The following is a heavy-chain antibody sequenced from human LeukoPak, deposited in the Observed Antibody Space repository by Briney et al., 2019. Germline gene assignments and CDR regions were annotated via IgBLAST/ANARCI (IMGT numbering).Heavy chain of an antibody. CDR1: GYTFTSYG. V-gene: IGHV1-18*01. Sequence: ASVKVSCTASGYTFTSYGISWVRQAPGQGLEWMGWISAYNGNTNYAQKLQGRVTMTTDTSTSTAYMELRSLRSDDTAVYYCARAVAGTLWGDYWGQGTLVTVSS. D-gene: IGHD6-19*01. J-gene: IGHJ4*02. CDR3: ARAVAGTLWGDY. CDR2: ISAYNGNT.